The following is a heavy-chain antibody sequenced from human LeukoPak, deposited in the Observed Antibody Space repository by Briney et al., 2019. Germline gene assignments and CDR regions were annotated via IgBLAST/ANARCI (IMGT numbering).Heavy chain of an antibody. CDR3: ARDESGSGWYFDY. V-gene: IGHV3-30*04. J-gene: IGHJ4*02. Sequence: GGSLRLSCAASGFTFSRHAMEWVRQAPGKGLEWVAVISYDGSDKYYADSVKGRFTISRDNSKNTLYLQMNSLRTEDTAVYYCARDESGSGWYFDYWGQGTLVTVSS. CDR1: GFTFSRHA. CDR2: ISYDGSDK. D-gene: IGHD6-19*01.